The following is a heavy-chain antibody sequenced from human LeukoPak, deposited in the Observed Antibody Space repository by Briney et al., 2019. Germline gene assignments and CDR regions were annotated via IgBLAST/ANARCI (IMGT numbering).Heavy chain of an antibody. CDR1: GYTFTNYD. CDR3: ARGSRSGDY. CDR2: MNPNSGNT. D-gene: IGHD3-10*01. J-gene: IGHJ4*02. V-gene: IGHV1-8*01. Sequence: GASVKVSCKTSGYTFTNYDINWVRQATGQGLEWMGWMNPNSGNTGYAQKFQGRVTMTRNISTSTAYMELSSLRSEDTAVHYCARGSRSGDYWGQGTQVTVSS.